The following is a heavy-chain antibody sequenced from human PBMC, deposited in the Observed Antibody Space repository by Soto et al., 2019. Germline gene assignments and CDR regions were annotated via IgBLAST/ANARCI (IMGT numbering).Heavy chain of an antibody. CDR2: INWNGGST. CDR3: ARDAKEQQLVRDWFDP. CDR1: GFTFDDYG. D-gene: IGHD6-13*01. J-gene: IGHJ5*02. V-gene: IGHV3-20*01. Sequence: EVQLVECGGGVVRPGGSLRLSCAASGFTFDDYGMSWVCQAPGKGLEWVSGINWNGGSTGYADSVKGRFTISRDNAKNSLYMQMNSLRDEYTALYHCARDAKEQQLVRDWFDPWGQGTLVNVSS.